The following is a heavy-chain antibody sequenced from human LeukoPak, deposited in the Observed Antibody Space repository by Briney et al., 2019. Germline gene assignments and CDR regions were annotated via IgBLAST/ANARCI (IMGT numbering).Heavy chain of an antibody. CDR1: GFTFSTYS. J-gene: IGHJ3*01. CDR3: ARDLLTWQLVNHDAHDV. CDR2: ISSSGKYI. V-gene: IGHV3-21*06. D-gene: IGHD6-13*01. Sequence: PGGSLRLSCAASGFTFSTYSMNWVRQAPEKGLGWVSAISSSGKYIYYADSVKGRFTVSRDNAKNSLYLQMNSLRAEDTAVYYCARDLLTWQLVNHDAHDVWGQGTMVTVS.